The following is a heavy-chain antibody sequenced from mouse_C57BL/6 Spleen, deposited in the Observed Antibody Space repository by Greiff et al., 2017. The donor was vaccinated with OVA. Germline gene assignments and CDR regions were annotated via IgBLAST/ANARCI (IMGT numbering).Heavy chain of an antibody. CDR1: GYTFTDYE. CDR2: IDPETGGT. Sequence: VQLQQSGAELVRPGASVTLSCKASGYTFTDYEMHWVKQTPVHGLEWIGAIDPETGGTAYNQKFKGKAILTADKSSSTAYMELRSLTSEDSAVYYCTRTFSYSLFDYWGQGTTLTVSS. V-gene: IGHV1-15*01. J-gene: IGHJ2*01. D-gene: IGHD3-1*01. CDR3: TRTFSYSLFDY.